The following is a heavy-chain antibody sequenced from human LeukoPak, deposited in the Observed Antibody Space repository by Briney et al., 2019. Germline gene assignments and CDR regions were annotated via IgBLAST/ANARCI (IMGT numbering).Heavy chain of an antibody. V-gene: IGHV4-4*02. D-gene: IGHD3-22*01. Sequence: SETLSLTCAVSGGSISSSNWWSWVRQPPGKGLEWIGEIYHSGSTNYNPSLKSRVTISVDTSKNQFSLKLSSLTAADTAAYYCARHVPPSYYYDSSGYLNAFDIWGQRTMVTVSS. J-gene: IGHJ3*02. CDR3: ARHVPPSYYYDSSGYLNAFDI. CDR1: GGSISSSNW. CDR2: IYHSGST.